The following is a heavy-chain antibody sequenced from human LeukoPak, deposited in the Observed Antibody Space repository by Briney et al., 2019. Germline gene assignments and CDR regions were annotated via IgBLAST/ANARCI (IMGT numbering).Heavy chain of an antibody. CDR2: IYHSGST. J-gene: IGHJ4*02. Sequence: SRTLSLTCAVSGGSISSGGYSWSWIRQPPGKGLEWIGYIYHSGSTYYNPSLKSRVTISVDRSKNQFSLKLSSVTAADTAVYYCARVGHGDKTFDYWGQGTLVTVSS. CDR1: GGSISSGGYS. D-gene: IGHD4-17*01. CDR3: ARVGHGDKTFDY. V-gene: IGHV4-30-2*01.